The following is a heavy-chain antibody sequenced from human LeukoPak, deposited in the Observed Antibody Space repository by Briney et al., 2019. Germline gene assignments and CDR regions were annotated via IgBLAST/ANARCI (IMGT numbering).Heavy chain of an antibody. V-gene: IGHV3-30*18. D-gene: IGHD3-22*01. Sequence: PGRSLRLSCAASGFTFSSYGMHWVRQAPGKGLEWVAVISYDGSNKYYADSVKGRFTISRDNSKNTLYLQMSSLRAEDTAVYYCAKAFGSSGYYFDYWGQGTLVTVSS. CDR2: ISYDGSNK. J-gene: IGHJ4*02. CDR1: GFTFSSYG. CDR3: AKAFGSSGYYFDY.